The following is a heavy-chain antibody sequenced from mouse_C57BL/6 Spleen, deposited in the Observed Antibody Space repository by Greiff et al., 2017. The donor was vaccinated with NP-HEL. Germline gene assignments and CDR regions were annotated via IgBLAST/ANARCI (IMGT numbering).Heavy chain of an antibody. Sequence: QVQLQQPGAELVKPGASVKLSCKASGYTFTSYWMHWVKQRPGQGLEWIGMIHPISGSTNYNEKFKSKATLTVDKSSSTAYMQLSSLTSEDSAVYYCARDTTVVTHFDVWGTGTTVTVSS. CDR1: GYTFTSYW. J-gene: IGHJ1*03. CDR2: IHPISGST. CDR3: ARDTTVVTHFDV. D-gene: IGHD1-1*01. V-gene: IGHV1-64*01.